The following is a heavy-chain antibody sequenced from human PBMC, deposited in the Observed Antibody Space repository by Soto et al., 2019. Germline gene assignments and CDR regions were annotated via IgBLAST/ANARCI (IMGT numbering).Heavy chain of an antibody. J-gene: IGHJ4*02. V-gene: IGHV3-30-3*01. D-gene: IGHD3-10*01. CDR1: GVTTTAHA. CDR3: ASDTYGIYY. CDR2: ISYDGTNK. Sequence: PGVSLRESWVGSGVTTTAHAMLWVRQAPGKGLEGVAVISYDGTNKHYADSVKGRFTISRDNSKNTLYLEMNSPRAEDTAFFYGASDTYGIYYCAQGTLAPVS.